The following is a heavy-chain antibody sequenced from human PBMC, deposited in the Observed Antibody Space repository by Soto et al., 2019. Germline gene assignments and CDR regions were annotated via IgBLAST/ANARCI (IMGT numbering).Heavy chain of an antibody. CDR2: ISYSGSI. CDR3: AREDREDIVATILDY. Sequence: QVQLQESGPGLVKPSETLSLTCTVSGGSVSSGSYYWSWIRQPPGKGLEWIGYISYSGSINYNPALKCRVTISVDTSKNQVSLKLSSVTAADTAVYYCAREDREDIVATILDYWGQGTLVTVSS. V-gene: IGHV4-61*01. J-gene: IGHJ4*02. CDR1: GGSVSSGSYY. D-gene: IGHD5-12*01.